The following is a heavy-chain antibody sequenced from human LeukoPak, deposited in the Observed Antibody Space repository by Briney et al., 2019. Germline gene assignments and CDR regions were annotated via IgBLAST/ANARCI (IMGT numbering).Heavy chain of an antibody. J-gene: IGHJ3*02. CDR1: GYTFTVYY. CDR3: ARDLEQQLAHAFDI. V-gene: IGHV1-2*02. CDR2: INPNSGGT. D-gene: IGHD6-13*01. Sequence: ASVKVSCKASGYTFTVYYMHWVRQAPGQGLEWMGWINPNSGGTNYAQKFQGRVTMTRDTSISTAYMELRRLSSDDTAVYYCARDLEQQLAHAFDIWGQGTMVTVSS.